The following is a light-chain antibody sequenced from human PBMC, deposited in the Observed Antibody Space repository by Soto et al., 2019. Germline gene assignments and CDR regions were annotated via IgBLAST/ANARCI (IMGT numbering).Light chain of an antibody. Sequence: VMMAQSPLSLPVTLGRPASISCSSSQSLVYSDGDTYLSWFQQRPGQSPRRLLSQVSNRDSGVPDRFSGSGSGTDFTLKISSVEADDVAVYYCMQNTHWPITFGQGTRLEIK. CDR3: MQNTHWPIT. J-gene: IGKJ5*01. V-gene: IGKV2-30*01. CDR1: QSLVYSDGDTY. CDR2: QVS.